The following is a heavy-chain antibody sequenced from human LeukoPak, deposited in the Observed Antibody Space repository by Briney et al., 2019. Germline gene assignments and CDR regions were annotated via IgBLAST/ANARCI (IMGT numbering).Heavy chain of an antibody. Sequence: GGSLRLSCAASGFAFSTYAMSWVRQAPGKGLEWVSSISGSGSNTYYADSVKGQFTISRDNSKNTLFLQMNSLRAEDTAVYYCAKDALISFRGAWSQSDYWGQGTLVTVSS. J-gene: IGHJ4*02. V-gene: IGHV3-23*01. D-gene: IGHD3-16*02. CDR3: AKDALISFRGAWSQSDY. CDR2: ISGSGSNT. CDR1: GFAFSTYA.